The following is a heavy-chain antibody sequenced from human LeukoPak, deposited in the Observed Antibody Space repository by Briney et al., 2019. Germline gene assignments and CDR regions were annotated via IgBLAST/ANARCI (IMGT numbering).Heavy chain of an antibody. V-gene: IGHV4-59*01. CDR3: PSVGPRGYFPWYLYL. CDR2: IYYSGST. Sequence: PSETLSLTCTASGATFSDYYRSWIRQPPGKGLEWIGYIYYSGSTNYSPSLQSRVTISVDTSRNQFSLKLTSLTAADTDVYYCPSVGPRGYFPWYLYLWGRGTLVTVSS. CDR1: GATFSDYY. J-gene: IGHJ2*01. D-gene: IGHD2-15*01.